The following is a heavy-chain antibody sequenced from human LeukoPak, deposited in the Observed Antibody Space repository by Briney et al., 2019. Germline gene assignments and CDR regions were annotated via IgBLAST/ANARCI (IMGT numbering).Heavy chain of an antibody. CDR3: ARESPRAYYDSSGYYHDY. D-gene: IGHD3-22*01. V-gene: IGHV3-30*04. CDR1: GFTFSSYA. J-gene: IGHJ4*02. Sequence: GVSLRLSCAASGFTFSSYAMHWVRQAPGKGLEWVAVISYDGSNKYYADSVKGRFTISRDNSKNTLYLQMNSLRAEDTDVYYCARESPRAYYDSSGYYHDYWGQGTLVTVSS. CDR2: ISYDGSNK.